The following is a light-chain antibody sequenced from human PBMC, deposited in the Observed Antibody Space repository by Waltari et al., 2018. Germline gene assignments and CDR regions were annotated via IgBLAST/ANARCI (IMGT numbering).Light chain of an antibody. CDR1: QSVLFSSNNNNY. CDR3: LQYYSRPYT. J-gene: IGKJ2*01. Sequence: DIVMTQSPDSLAVSLGERATINCKSSQSVLFSSNNNNYLAWYQLKPGQPPKLLLYWASIRQSGVPYRFSGSGSATDFTLTISSLQAEDVAVYFCLQYYSRPYTFGQGTKLELK. CDR2: WAS. V-gene: IGKV4-1*01.